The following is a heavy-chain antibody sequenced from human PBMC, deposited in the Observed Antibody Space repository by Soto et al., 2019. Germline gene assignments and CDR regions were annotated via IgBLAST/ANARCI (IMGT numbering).Heavy chain of an antibody. D-gene: IGHD5-18*01. J-gene: IGHJ4*02. CDR2: INPNSGGT. CDR1: GYTFTGYY. V-gene: IGHV1-2*04. Sequence: QVQLVQSGAEVKKPGASVKVSCKASGYTFTGYYMHWVRQAPGQGLEWMGWINPNSGGTNYAQKFQGWVTMTRDTAISTAYMELSRLRSDDTAVYYCARGNGIQRWPWEMATTRYVDSWGQGTLVTVSS. CDR3: ARGNGIQRWPWEMATTRYVDS.